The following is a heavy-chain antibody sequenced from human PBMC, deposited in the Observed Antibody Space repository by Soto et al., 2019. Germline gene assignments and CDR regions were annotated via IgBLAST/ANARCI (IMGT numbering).Heavy chain of an antibody. V-gene: IGHV3-15*01. D-gene: IGHD3-3*01. Sequence: GGSLRLSCAASGFTFSNAWMSWVRQAPGKGLEWVGRIKSKTDGGTTDYAAPVKGRFTISRDDSKNTLYLQMNSLKTEDTAVYYCTPNPLTISYHDYWGQGTLVTVSS. CDR2: IKSKTDGGTT. J-gene: IGHJ4*02. CDR1: GFTFSNAW. CDR3: TPNPLTISYHDY.